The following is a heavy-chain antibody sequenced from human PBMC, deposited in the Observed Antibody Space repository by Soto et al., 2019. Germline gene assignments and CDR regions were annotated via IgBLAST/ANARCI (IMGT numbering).Heavy chain of an antibody. Sequence: ASVKVSCKASGYTFTGYYMHWVRQAPGQGLEWMGWINPSSGGTNYAQKFQGWVTMARDTSISTAYMELSRLRSDDTAVYYCARGLRPQWITMVRGVIDYYYYYGMDVWGQGTTVTVSS. CDR1: GYTFTGYY. CDR3: ARGLRPQWITMVRGVIDYYYYYGMDV. J-gene: IGHJ6*02. D-gene: IGHD3-10*01. V-gene: IGHV1-2*04. CDR2: INPSSGGT.